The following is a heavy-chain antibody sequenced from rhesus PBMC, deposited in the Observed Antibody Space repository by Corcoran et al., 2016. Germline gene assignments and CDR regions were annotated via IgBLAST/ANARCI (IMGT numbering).Heavy chain of an antibody. CDR3: AKAIAANIFDY. CDR2: IRSDGSST. Sequence: EVQLVESGGGLVQPGGSLRLSCAASGFTFSSYWMYWVRKAPGKGLEWVSRIRSDGSSTSYADSVKGRFTISRENAKNSLYLQINSLRAEDTAVYYCAKAIAANIFDYWGQGVLVTVSS. J-gene: IGHJ4*01. CDR1: GFTFSSYW. V-gene: IGHV3-119*01. D-gene: IGHD6-13*01.